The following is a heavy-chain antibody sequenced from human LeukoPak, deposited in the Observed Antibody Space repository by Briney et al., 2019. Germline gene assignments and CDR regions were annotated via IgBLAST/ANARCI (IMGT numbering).Heavy chain of an antibody. D-gene: IGHD3-9*01. CDR1: GFTFSSYA. J-gene: IGHJ4*02. Sequence: GGSLRLSCAASGFTFSSYAMTWVRQAPGKGLEWVAFIRYDGSNKYYADSVKGRFTISRDNSKNTLYLQMNSLRAEDTAVYYCAKDHHDILTGYYNVDYWGREPWSPSPQ. CDR3: AKDHHDILTGYYNVDY. V-gene: IGHV3-30*02. CDR2: IRYDGSNK.